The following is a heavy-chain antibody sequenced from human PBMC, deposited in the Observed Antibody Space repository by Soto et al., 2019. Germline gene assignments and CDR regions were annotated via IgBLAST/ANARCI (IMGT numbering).Heavy chain of an antibody. Sequence: SETLSLTCTVSGGSVSSGSHYWSWIRQPPGKGLEWIAYISYSGSPDYNPSLKSRVSISIDMSKNQISLKVRSVTAADTAVYYCARDRSDSRNSCDAFDIWGQGTMVTVSS. CDR3: ARDRSDSRNSCDAFDI. D-gene: IGHD6-13*01. CDR2: ISYSGSP. V-gene: IGHV4-61*01. J-gene: IGHJ3*02. CDR1: GGSVSSGSHY.